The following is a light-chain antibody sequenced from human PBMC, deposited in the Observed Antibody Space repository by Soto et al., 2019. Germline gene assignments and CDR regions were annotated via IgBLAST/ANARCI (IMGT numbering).Light chain of an antibody. CDR1: QTIDRW. CDR2: DAS. V-gene: IGKV1-5*01. CDR3: QQYNSYPIT. Sequence: DIQLTQSPSTLSASIGDRVVITCRASQTIDRWLAWYQQRPGLAPRLLIYDASTLESGVPSRFSGSGSGTEFTLTISSLQPDDFATYYCQQYNSYPITFGQGTRLEIK. J-gene: IGKJ5*01.